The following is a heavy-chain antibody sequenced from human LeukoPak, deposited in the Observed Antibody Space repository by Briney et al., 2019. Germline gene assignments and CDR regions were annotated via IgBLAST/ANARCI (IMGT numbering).Heavy chain of an antibody. CDR1: GASISGGSYF. V-gene: IGHV4-61*02. J-gene: IGHJ4*02. CDR2: VYSTGIT. Sequence: SQTLSLTCTVSGASISGGSYFWSWIRQPAGKGMEWIGRVYSTGITNYSPSLKSRLTISVDTSKNQFSLNLRSVTAADTAVYYCARDRGDLDYWGQGTPVTVSS. CDR3: ARDRGDLDY.